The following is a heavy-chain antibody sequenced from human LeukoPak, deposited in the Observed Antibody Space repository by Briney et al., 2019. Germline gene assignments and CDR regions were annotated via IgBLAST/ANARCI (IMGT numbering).Heavy chain of an antibody. V-gene: IGHV1-69*06. CDR1: GYTFTSYY. Sequence: EASVKVSCKASGYTFTSYYMHWVRQAPGQGLEWMGGIIPIFGTANYAQKFQGRVTITADKSTSTAYMELSSLRSEDTAVYYCARKVPNDSSGYYYRGQFDPWGQGTLVTVSS. CDR2: IIPIFGTA. D-gene: IGHD3-22*01. J-gene: IGHJ5*02. CDR3: ARKVPNDSSGYYYRGQFDP.